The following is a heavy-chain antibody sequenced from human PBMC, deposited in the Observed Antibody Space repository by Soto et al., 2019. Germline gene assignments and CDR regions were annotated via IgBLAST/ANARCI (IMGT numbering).Heavy chain of an antibody. V-gene: IGHV3-74*01. D-gene: IGHD2-21*01. CDR1: GFTFSINW. J-gene: IGHJ4*02. CDR2: INTDGSIT. Sequence: PGGSLRLSCAASGFTFSINWMHWVRRVPGRGLVWVSRINTDGSITDYVDSVKGRFTISRDNAKNTLYPQMNSLRVEDTAVYYCARDGEGFWGQGTLVTVSS. CDR3: ARDGEGF.